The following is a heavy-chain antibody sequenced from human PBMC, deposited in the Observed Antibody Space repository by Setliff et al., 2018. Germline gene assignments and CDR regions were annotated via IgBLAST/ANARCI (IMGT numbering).Heavy chain of an antibody. CDR3: ARDFPPLYSSSFSDAFDI. CDR2: ISAYNGNT. D-gene: IGHD6-6*01. CDR1: GYTFTSYG. Sequence: RASVKVSCKASGYTFTSYGISWVRQAPGQGLEWMGWISAYNGNTSYAQRPQGRVTMTTDTSTSTAYMELRSLRSDDTAVYYCARDFPPLYSSSFSDAFDIWGQGTMVTVSS. J-gene: IGHJ3*02. V-gene: IGHV1-18*01.